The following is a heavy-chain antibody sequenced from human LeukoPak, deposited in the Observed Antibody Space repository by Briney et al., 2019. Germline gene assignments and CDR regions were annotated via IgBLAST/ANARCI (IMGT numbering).Heavy chain of an antibody. Sequence: PSETLSLTCTVSGGSISSYYWSWLRQPPGKGLEGIGYVYYSGSTDYNPSLTSRVTISVDTSKNQFSLKLSSVTAADTAVYYCARDRRHSGSYSIYDYWGQGTLVTVSS. CDR3: ARDRRHSGSYSIYDY. D-gene: IGHD1-26*01. V-gene: IGHV4-59*01. J-gene: IGHJ4*02. CDR1: GGSISSYY. CDR2: VYYSGST.